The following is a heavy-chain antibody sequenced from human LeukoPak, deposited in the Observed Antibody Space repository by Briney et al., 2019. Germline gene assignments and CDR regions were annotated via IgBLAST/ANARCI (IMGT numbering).Heavy chain of an antibody. Sequence: SETLSLTCTVSGGSISSSSYYWGWIRQPPGKGLEWIGEINHSGSTNYNPSLKSRVTISVDTSKNQFSLKLSSVTAADTAVYYCARGRKRYSSSWRPPAYFDYWGQGTLVTVSS. J-gene: IGHJ4*02. CDR2: INHSGST. D-gene: IGHD6-13*01. CDR1: GGSISSSSYY. V-gene: IGHV4-39*07. CDR3: ARGRKRYSSSWRPPAYFDY.